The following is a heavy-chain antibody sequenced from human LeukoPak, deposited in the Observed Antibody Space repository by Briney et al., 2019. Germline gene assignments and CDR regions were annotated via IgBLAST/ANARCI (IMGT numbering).Heavy chain of an antibody. CDR3: ARRRGAIVADLDY. D-gene: IGHD1-26*01. CDR2: IDPSDSYT. V-gene: IGHV5-10-1*01. J-gene: IGHJ4*02. CDR1: GYSFTSYW. Sequence: GESLKISCKGSGYSFTSYWISWVRQMPGKGLEWMGRIDPSDSYTNYSPSFQGHVTISADKSISTAYLQWSSLKASDTAMYYCARRRGAIVADLDYWGQGTLVTVSS.